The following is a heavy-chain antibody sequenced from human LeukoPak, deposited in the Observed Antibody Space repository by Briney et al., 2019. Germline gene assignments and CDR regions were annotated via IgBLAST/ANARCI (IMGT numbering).Heavy chain of an antibody. CDR3: ASMGIFDY. V-gene: IGHV4-39*01. D-gene: IGHD6-13*01. J-gene: IGHJ4*02. CDR2: IYYSGST. CDR1: GGSISSSSYY. Sequence: SETLSLTCTVSGGSISSSSYYWGWIRQPPGQGLEWIGSIYYSGSTYYNPSLKSRVTISVDTSKNQFSLKLSSVTAADTAVYYCASMGIFDYWGQGTLVTVSS.